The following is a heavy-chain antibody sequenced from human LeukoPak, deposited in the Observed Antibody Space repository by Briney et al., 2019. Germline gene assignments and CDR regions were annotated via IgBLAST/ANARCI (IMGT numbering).Heavy chain of an antibody. CDR2: ISSRSSYI. Sequence: GGSLRLSCAASGFTFSSYSMDWVRQAPGKGLEWVSSISSRSSYIYYADSVKGRFTISRDNAKNSLYLQMNSLRAEDTAVYYCARDRGGYSYGQKFDYWGQGTLVTVSS. J-gene: IGHJ4*02. CDR3: ARDRGGYSYGQKFDY. V-gene: IGHV3-21*01. CDR1: GFTFSSYS. D-gene: IGHD5-18*01.